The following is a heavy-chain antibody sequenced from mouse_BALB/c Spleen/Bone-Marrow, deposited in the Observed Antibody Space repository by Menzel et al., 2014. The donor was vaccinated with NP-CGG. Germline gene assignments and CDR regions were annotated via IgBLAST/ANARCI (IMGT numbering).Heavy chain of an antibody. Sequence: VQLQQSGAELVKPGASVKLSCTASGFNIKDTYMHWVKQRPEQGLEWIGRIDPANGNTKYDPKFQGKATITADKSSNTAYLQLSSLTSEDTAVYYCARWEYYAMDYWGQGTSVTVSS. D-gene: IGHD4-1*01. V-gene: IGHV14-3*02. J-gene: IGHJ4*01. CDR2: IDPANGNT. CDR3: ARWEYYAMDY. CDR1: GFNIKDTY.